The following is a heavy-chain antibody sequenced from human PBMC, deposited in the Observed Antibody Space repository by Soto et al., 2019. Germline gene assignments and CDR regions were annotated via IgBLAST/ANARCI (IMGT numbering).Heavy chain of an antibody. D-gene: IGHD6-13*01. CDR3: ARSPRSSPCFDY. J-gene: IGHJ4*02. CDR2: IYPGDHET. Sequence: PGESLKISCRCSGYTFSNFWIAWVCHLPGKGLEWMGIIYPGDHETRYSPSFHGKVTISADKSINTAYLQWSSLEASDSAFYYCARSPRSSPCFDYWGQGALVTVSS. V-gene: IGHV5-51*01. CDR1: GYTFSNFW.